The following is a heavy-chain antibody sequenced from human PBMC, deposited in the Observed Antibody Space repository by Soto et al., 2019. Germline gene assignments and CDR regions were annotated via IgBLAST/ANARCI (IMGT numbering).Heavy chain of an antibody. D-gene: IGHD3-22*01. CDR2: IIPIFGTA. CDR3: AVAYDSSGYYGYFDY. Sequence: SVKVSCKASGGTFSSYAISWVRQAPGQGLEWMGGIIPIFGTANYAQKFQGRVTITADESTSTAYMELSSLRSEDTAVYYCAVAYDSSGYYGYFDYWGQGTLVTVSS. J-gene: IGHJ4*02. V-gene: IGHV1-69*13. CDR1: GGTFSSYA.